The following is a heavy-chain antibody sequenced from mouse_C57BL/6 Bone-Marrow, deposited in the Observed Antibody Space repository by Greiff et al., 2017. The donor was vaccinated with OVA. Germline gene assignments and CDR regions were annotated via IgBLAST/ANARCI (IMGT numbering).Heavy chain of an antibody. D-gene: IGHD2-5*01. CDR2: IYPRDGST. Sequence: QVQLQESDAELVKPGASVKISCKVSGYTFTDHTIHWMKQRPEQGLEWIGYIYPRDGSTKYNEKFKGKATLTADKSSRTAYMQLNSLTSEDSAVYCCARPGGYSNLYAMDYWGQGTSVTVSS. J-gene: IGHJ4*01. V-gene: IGHV1-78*01. CDR1: GYTFTDHT. CDR3: ARPGGYSNLYAMDY.